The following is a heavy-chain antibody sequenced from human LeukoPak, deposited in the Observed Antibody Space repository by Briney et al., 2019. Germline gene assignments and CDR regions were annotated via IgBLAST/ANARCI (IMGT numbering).Heavy chain of an antibody. CDR1: GFTFSSYD. CDR3: ARGGTMVRGVISLLDV. CDR2: IGSAGDT. Sequence: GGSLRLSCAASGFTFSSYDMHWVRQATGKGLEWVSAIGSAGDTYYSGSVKGRFTISRESAKNSLYLQMNSLRAGDTAVYYWARGGTMVRGVISLLDVWGKGTTVTIPS. V-gene: IGHV3-13*01. J-gene: IGHJ6*04. D-gene: IGHD3-10*01.